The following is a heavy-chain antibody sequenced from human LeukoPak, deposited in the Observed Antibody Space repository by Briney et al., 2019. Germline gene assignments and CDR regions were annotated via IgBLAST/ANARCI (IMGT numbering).Heavy chain of an antibody. Sequence: GGSLRLSCVATGFTFSSRWMHWVRQAPGKGLVWVSIINTDGSTTRYADFVEGRFTISRDNARNTLYLEMNSLRVEDTAVYFCARDISRTMDVWGQGTTVTV. CDR1: GFTFSSRW. CDR2: INTDGSTT. J-gene: IGHJ6*02. V-gene: IGHV3-74*01. CDR3: ARDISRTMDV. D-gene: IGHD2/OR15-2a*01.